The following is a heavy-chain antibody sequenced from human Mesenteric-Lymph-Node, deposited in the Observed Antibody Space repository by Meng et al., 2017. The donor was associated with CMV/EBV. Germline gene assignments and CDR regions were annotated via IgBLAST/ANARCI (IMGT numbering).Heavy chain of an antibody. V-gene: IGHV4-34*01. CDR2: INHSGST. CDR3: ARDPA. Sequence: GSLRLSCAVYGGSFSGYYWSWIRQPPGKGLEWIGEINHSGSTNYNPSLKSRVTISVDTSKNQFSLKLSSVTAADTAVYYCARDPAWGQGTLVTVSS. J-gene: IGHJ4*02. CDR1: GGSFSGYY.